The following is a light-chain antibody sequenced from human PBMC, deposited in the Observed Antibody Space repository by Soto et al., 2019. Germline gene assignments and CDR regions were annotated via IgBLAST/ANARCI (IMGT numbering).Light chain of an antibody. J-gene: IGLJ1*01. CDR3: SSYTTSNTRQIV. CDR1: SSYVGGYNY. V-gene: IGLV2-14*03. Sequence: HSALTQPASVSGSPGQSITISCTGTSSYVGGYNYVSWYQHHPGKAPKLMIFDVSNRPSGVSNRFSGSKSGNTASLTISGLQPEDEADYYCSSYTTSNTRQIVFGTGTKLTVL. CDR2: DVS.